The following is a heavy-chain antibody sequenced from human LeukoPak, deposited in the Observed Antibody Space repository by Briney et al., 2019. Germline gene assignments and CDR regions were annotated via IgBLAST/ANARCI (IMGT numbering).Heavy chain of an antibody. V-gene: IGHV4-34*01. CDR2: INHSGST. Sequence: PSETLSLTCAVYGGSFSGYYWSWIRQPPGKGLEWIGEINHSGSTNYNPSLKSRVTISIDTSKSQFSLKLRSVTAADTAVYYCARLPVHFCSSSSCDDSWFDPWGQGTLVTVSS. CDR1: GGSFSGYY. CDR3: ARLPVHFCSSSSCDDSWFDP. J-gene: IGHJ5*02. D-gene: IGHD2-2*01.